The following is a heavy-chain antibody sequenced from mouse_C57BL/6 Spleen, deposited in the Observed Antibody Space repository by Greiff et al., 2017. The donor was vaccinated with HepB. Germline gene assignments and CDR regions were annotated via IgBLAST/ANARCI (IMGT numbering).Heavy chain of an antibody. D-gene: IGHD1-1*01. J-gene: IGHJ1*03. Sequence: EVQLQESGPGLVKPSQSLSLTCSVTGYSITSGYYWNWIRQFPGNKLEWMGYISYDGSNNYNPSLKNRISITRDTSKNQFFLKLNSVTTEDTATYYCARGGYYGTDVWGTGTTVTVSS. CDR1: GYSITSGYY. CDR3: ARGGYYGTDV. V-gene: IGHV3-6*01. CDR2: ISYDGSN.